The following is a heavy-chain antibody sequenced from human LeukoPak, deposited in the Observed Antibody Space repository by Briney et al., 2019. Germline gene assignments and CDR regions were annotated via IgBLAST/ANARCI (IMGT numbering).Heavy chain of an antibody. CDR3: ANVRPRVVRRVNRMHNWFDP. D-gene: IGHD3-10*01. V-gene: IGHV4-34*01. CDR2: IYHSGST. J-gene: IGHJ5*02. Sequence: SETLSLTCAVYGGSFSGYYWSWIRHPPGKGLEWIGEIYHSGSTNYNPSLKSRVTISVDTSKNQFSLRLSSVTAADTAVYYCANVRPRVVRRVNRMHNWFDPRGQGTLVTVSS. CDR1: GGSFSGYY.